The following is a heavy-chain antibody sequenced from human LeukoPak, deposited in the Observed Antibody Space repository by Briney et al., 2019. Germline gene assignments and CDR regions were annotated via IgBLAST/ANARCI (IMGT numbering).Heavy chain of an antibody. J-gene: IGHJ4*02. CDR1: GYTLTNYW. CDR2: INPSGDST. V-gene: IGHV1-46*04. CDR3: AIEVETTLKTFEN. D-gene: IGHD1-26*01. Sequence: GASVKVSCKAFGYTLTNYWIHWVRQAPGQGLEWMGIINPSGDSTHSAQKLRGRLTVTRDMSTNTAFMDLSSLRSEDTAVYYCAIEVETTLKTFENWGQGTLVTVSS.